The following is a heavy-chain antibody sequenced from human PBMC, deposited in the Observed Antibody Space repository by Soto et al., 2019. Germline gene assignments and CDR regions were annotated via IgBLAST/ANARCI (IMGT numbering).Heavy chain of an antibody. J-gene: IGHJ6*02. V-gene: IGHV1-46*01. CDR3: ARDRPHTTIMVYADYYYYYGMDV. CDR1: GYTFTSYY. CDR2: INPSGGST. D-gene: IGHD2-8*01. Sequence: GSVKVSCKASGYTFTSYYMHWVRQAPGQGLEWMGIINPSGGSTSYAQKFQGRVTMTRDTSTSTVYMELSSLRSEDTAVYYCARDRPHTTIMVYADYYYYYGMDVWGQGTTVTVSS.